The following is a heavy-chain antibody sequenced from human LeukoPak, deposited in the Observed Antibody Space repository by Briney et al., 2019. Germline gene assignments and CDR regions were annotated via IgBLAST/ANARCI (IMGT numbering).Heavy chain of an antibody. CDR1: GIRFSTYA. V-gene: IGHV3-23*03. Sequence: GGSLRLSCAASGIRFSTYAMSWVRQAPGKGLEWVSLIHRGGTPYYADSVRGRFTVSRDDSKNTLYLQINCLRAEDTAIYYCAKDWYGYMDVWGKGTTVTVSS. D-gene: IGHD6-13*01. J-gene: IGHJ6*03. CDR2: IHRGGTP. CDR3: AKDWYGYMDV.